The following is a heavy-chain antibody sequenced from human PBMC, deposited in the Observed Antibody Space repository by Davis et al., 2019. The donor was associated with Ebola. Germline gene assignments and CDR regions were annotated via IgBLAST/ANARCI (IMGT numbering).Heavy chain of an antibody. Sequence: PSETLSLTCAVSGGSISSGGYSWSWVRQPPGKGLEWIGEVNHRGNTNYNPSLKSRVTISVDTSKNQFSLKLSSVTPADTAVYYCARGVPGYWGQGTLVTVSS. CDR1: GGSISSGGYS. CDR3: ARGVPGY. V-gene: IGHV4-34*01. CDR2: VNHRGNT. J-gene: IGHJ4*02.